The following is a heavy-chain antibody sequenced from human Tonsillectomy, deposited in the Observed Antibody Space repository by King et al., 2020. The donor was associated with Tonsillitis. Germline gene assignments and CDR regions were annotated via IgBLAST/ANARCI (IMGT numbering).Heavy chain of an antibody. Sequence: QLVQSGGGLVQPGGSLRLSCAASGFTFSSYDMHWVRQVTGKGLEWVSAIDTAGNTYYPGSVKGRFTISRDNAKNSLFLQMNSLTAGDTAVYYCAREAPLVDWYFDLWGRGTLVTVSS. D-gene: IGHD2-15*01. CDR2: IDTAGNT. J-gene: IGHJ2*01. CDR1: GFTFSSYD. V-gene: IGHV3-13*01. CDR3: AREAPLVDWYFDL.